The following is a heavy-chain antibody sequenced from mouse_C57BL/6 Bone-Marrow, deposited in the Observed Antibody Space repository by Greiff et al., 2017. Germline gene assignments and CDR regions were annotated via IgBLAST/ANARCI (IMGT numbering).Heavy chain of an antibody. CDR1: GYTFTSYW. V-gene: IGHV1-59*01. Sequence: QVQLQQPGAELVRPGPSVKLSCKASGYTFTSYWMHWVKQRPGQGLEWIGVIDPSDSYTNYNQKFKGKATLTVDTSSSTAYMQLSSLTSADSAVYYCARAGVYYGSSLAWFAYWGQGTLVTVSA. D-gene: IGHD1-1*01. CDR3: ARAGVYYGSSLAWFAY. J-gene: IGHJ3*01. CDR2: IDPSDSYT.